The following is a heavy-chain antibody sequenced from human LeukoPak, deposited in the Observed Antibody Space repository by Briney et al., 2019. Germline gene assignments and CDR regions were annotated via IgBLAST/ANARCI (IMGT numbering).Heavy chain of an antibody. Sequence: GAPLKISSKGSGYSFTSKWIGWVRQTPGKGLEWREIIYLGDSDTRYSPAFQGQVPISADKSISTAYLQWSSLKASDTAMYYCARVAVADTGGYYFDYWGQGTLVTVSS. V-gene: IGHV5-51*01. D-gene: IGHD6-19*01. CDR2: IYLGDSDT. CDR3: ARVAVADTGGYYFDY. J-gene: IGHJ4*02. CDR1: GYSFTSKW.